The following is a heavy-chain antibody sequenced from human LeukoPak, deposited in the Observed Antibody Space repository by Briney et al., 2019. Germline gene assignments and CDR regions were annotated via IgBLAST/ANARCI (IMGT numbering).Heavy chain of an antibody. CDR2: ISSGGSYE. CDR3: ARDSTYYYESGSSGPHYFGN. D-gene: IGHD3-10*01. CDR1: GFTFSSYA. J-gene: IGHJ4*02. Sequence: PGGSLRLSCAASGFTFSSYAMHWVRQAPGKGLEWVSIISSGGSYEYYADSVKGRFTISRDNSKNALFLQLNSLRAEDTALYYCARDSTYYYESGSSGPHYFGNWGQGTLVTVSS. V-gene: IGHV3-30*01.